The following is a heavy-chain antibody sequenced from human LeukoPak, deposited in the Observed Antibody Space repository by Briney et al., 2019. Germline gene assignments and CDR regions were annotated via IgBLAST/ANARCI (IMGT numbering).Heavy chain of an antibody. CDR2: IYYSGST. CDR3: ARHKDYYYSYMDV. V-gene: IGHV4-39*01. Sequence: PSETLSLTCTVSGGSISSSSNYWGWIRQPPGKGLEWIGSIYYSGSTYYNPSLKSRVTISVDTSKNQFSLKLSSVTAADTAVYYCARHKDYYYSYMDVWGKGTTVTISS. J-gene: IGHJ6*03. CDR1: GGSISSSSNY.